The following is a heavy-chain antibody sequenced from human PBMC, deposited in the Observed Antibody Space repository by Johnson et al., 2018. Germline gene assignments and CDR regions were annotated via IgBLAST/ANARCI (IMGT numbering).Heavy chain of an antibody. Sequence: QVQLVQSGGGVVQXGRSLRLSCAASGFTFSSYGMHWVRQAPGKGLEWVAVISYDGSNKYYADSVKGRFTISRDDSKNTLYLQMNSLRAEDTAVYYCAKDLYSSMSCCPGVWGKGTTVTVSS. J-gene: IGHJ6*04. D-gene: IGHD2-2*01. CDR3: AKDLYSSMSCCPGV. V-gene: IGHV3-30*18. CDR2: ISYDGSNK. CDR1: GFTFSSYG.